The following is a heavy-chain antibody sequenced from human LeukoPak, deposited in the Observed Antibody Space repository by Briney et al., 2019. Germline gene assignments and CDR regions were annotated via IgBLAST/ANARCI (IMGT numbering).Heavy chain of an antibody. V-gene: IGHV3-11*01. CDR1: GFIFSDYY. D-gene: IGHD5-24*01. Sequence: PGGSLRLSCAASGFIFSDYYMSWVRQAPGTGLEWLSYIGGSGTLIYYADSVRGRFTVSRDNAKNSLYLQMNSLRVEDTAVYYCARRTEMAADYYYGMDVWGQGTTVTVSS. CDR3: ARRTEMAADYYYGMDV. J-gene: IGHJ6*02. CDR2: IGGSGTLI.